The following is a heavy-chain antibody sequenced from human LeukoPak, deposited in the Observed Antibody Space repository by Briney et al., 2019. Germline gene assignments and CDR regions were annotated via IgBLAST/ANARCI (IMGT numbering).Heavy chain of an antibody. D-gene: IGHD2-21*01. CDR3: ARDTIREGY. V-gene: IGHV3-74*01. CDR2: INTDGNSP. CDR1: GFTFSNYW. Sequence: GGSLRLSCAASGFTFSNYWMHWVRQTPGKGLVWVARINTDGNSPTYADSVKGRFTISRDNAKSTLYLQMNSLRAEDTAVYYCARDTIREGYWGQGTLVTVSS. J-gene: IGHJ4*02.